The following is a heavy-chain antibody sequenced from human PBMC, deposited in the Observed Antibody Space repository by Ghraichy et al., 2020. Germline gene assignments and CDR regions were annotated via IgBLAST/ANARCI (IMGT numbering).Heavy chain of an antibody. CDR2: IFPGDSDT. J-gene: IGHJ6*02. CDR3: ARHIKYSSSRYGIGGYYVLDV. D-gene: IGHD6-13*01. V-gene: IGHV5-51*01. Sequence: GESLNISCKGSGYSFATYWIGWVRQLPGKGLEWMGIIFPGDSDTRYSPSFQGQVTISADKSINTAYLQWSSLKASDTAIYYCARHIKYSSSRYGIGGYYVLDVWGQGTTVIVSS. CDR1: GYSFATYW.